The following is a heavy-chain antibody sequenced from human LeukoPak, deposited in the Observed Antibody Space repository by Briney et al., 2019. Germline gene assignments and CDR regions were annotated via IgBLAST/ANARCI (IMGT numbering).Heavy chain of an antibody. D-gene: IGHD2-2*02. Sequence: GGSLRLSCAASGFTFSSYWMSWVRQAPGKGLEWVANIKRDGSERYYVDSVKGRFAISRDNAKDSLYLQMNSLRAEDTAVYYCARDPGYCSSTSCYTRAGGQGTLVTVSS. V-gene: IGHV3-7*01. CDR2: IKRDGSER. CDR1: GFTFSSYW. CDR3: ARDPGYCSSTSCYTRA. J-gene: IGHJ1*01.